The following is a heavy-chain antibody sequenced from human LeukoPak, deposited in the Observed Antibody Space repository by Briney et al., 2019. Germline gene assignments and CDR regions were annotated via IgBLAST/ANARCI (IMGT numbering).Heavy chain of an antibody. D-gene: IGHD1-14*01. J-gene: IGHJ3*02. V-gene: IGHV3-7*03. CDR3: AKSFRNGNDAFDI. CDR2: INQYESEK. CDR1: GFTFSTSW. Sequence: GGSLRLSCTASGFTFSTSWMTWVRQAPGKGLEWVANINQYESEKYYVDSVKGRFTISRDNAKNSLYLQMNSLRAEDTAVYYCAKSFRNGNDAFDIWGQGTMVTVSS.